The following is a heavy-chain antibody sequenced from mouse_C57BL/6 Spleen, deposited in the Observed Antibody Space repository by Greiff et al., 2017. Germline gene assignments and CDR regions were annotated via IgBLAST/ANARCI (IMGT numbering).Heavy chain of an antibody. V-gene: IGHV1-72*01. CDR3: ARGRYDYDDLYFDV. Sequence: QVQLQQPGAELVKPGASVKLSCKASGYTFTSYWMHWVKQRPGRGLEWIGRIDPNSGGTKYNEKFKSKATLTVDKPSSTAYMQLRSLTSEDSAVYYCARGRYDYDDLYFDVWGTGTTVTVSS. D-gene: IGHD2-4*01. CDR1: GYTFTSYW. J-gene: IGHJ1*03. CDR2: IDPNSGGT.